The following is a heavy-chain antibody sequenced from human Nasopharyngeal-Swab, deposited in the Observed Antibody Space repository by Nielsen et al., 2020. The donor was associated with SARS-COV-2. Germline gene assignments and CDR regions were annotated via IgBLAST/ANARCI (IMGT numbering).Heavy chain of an antibody. CDR2: ISYDGNNK. D-gene: IGHD3-10*01. J-gene: IGHJ4*02. Sequence: VRQAPGKGLEWVAAISYDGNNKYYADSVKGRFTISRDNSKNTLYLQMNSLRAEDTAVYYCAKDTRSGLVRGVITDYWGQGTLVTVSS. CDR3: AKDTRSGLVRGVITDY. V-gene: IGHV3-30*18.